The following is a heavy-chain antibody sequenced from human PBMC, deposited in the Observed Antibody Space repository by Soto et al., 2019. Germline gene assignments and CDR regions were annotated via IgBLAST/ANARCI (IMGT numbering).Heavy chain of an antibody. CDR3: ASDHLGYYYYGMDV. V-gene: IGHV3-33*01. J-gene: IGHJ6*02. CDR2: IWYDGSKK. CDR1: GFTFSSYG. D-gene: IGHD3-3*02. Sequence: QVQLVESGGGVVQPGRSLRLSCAASGFTFSSYGMHWVRQAPGKGLEWVGVIWYDGSKKYYGDSVKGRFTISRDNSKNTLYLDMNSLRAEDTAVYYCASDHLGYYYYGMDVWGQGTTVTVSS.